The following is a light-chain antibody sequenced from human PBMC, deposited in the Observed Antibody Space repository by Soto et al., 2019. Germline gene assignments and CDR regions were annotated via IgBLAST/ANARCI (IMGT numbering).Light chain of an antibody. Sequence: EIVMTQSPATLSVSPGERATLSCRASQSVSGNLAWYQQKPGQAPRLLIYGASTRATGIPARFSGSGSASGAEFTVTISSLQSEDSAVYYCQQYNNWPLTFGGGTKVDIK. J-gene: IGKJ4*01. CDR1: QSVSGN. CDR2: GAS. V-gene: IGKV3-15*01. CDR3: QQYNNWPLT.